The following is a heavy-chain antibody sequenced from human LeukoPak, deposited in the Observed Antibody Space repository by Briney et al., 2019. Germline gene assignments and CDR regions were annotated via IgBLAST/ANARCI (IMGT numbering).Heavy chain of an antibody. D-gene: IGHD3-22*01. CDR2: IYYSGGT. J-gene: IGHJ3*02. CDR1: GGSISSYY. CDR3: AREAYYYDSSGYWDAFDI. Sequence: TSETLSLTCTVSGGSISSYYWSWIRQPPGKGLEWIGYIYYSGGTNYNPSLKSRVTISVDTSKNQFSLKLSSVTAADTAVYYCAREAYYYDSSGYWDAFDIWGQGTMVTVSS. V-gene: IGHV4-59*12.